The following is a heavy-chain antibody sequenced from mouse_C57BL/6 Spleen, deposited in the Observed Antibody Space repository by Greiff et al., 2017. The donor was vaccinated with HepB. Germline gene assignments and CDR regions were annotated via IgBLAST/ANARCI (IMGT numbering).Heavy chain of an antibody. CDR3: ARYPLVTYYYAMDY. Sequence: EVMLVESGGGLVQPGGSLSLSCAASGFTFTDYYMSWVRQPPGKALEWLGFIRNKANGYTTEYSASVKGRFTISRDNSQSILYLQMNALRAEDSATYYCARYPLVTYYYAMDYWGQGTSVTVSS. CDR1: GFTFTDYY. J-gene: IGHJ4*01. CDR2: IRNKANGYTT. V-gene: IGHV7-3*01. D-gene: IGHD2-12*01.